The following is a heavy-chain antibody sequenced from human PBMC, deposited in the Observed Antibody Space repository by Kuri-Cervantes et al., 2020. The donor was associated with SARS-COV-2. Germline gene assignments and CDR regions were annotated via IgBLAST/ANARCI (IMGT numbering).Heavy chain of an antibody. Sequence: SETLSLTCAVSGVPVTGGSYSWAWIRQPAGKGLEWIGHLDTSGSTTYNPSLRGRVTISLDPPNNRFSLSLTSTTAADTAVYYCARGDTWLRLNWNWFDPWGQGTLVTVSS. CDR2: LDTSGST. D-gene: IGHD5-12*01. CDR3: ARGDTWLRLNWNWFDP. J-gene: IGHJ5*02. V-gene: IGHV4-61*09. CDR1: GVPVTGGSYS.